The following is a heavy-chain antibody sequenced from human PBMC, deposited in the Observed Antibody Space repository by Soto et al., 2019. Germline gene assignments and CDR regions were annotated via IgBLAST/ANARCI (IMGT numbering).Heavy chain of an antibody. D-gene: IGHD6-13*01. CDR1: GFTFSSYA. CDR2: ISGSGGST. CDR3: AKDLLQQPYGGYIYY. V-gene: IGHV3-23*01. Sequence: GGSLRLSCAASGFTFSSYAMSWVRLAPGQGLEWVSAISGSGGSTYYADSVKGRFTISRDNSKNTLYLQMNSLRAEDTAVYYCAKDLLQQPYGGYIYYWGQGTLVTVSS. J-gene: IGHJ4*02.